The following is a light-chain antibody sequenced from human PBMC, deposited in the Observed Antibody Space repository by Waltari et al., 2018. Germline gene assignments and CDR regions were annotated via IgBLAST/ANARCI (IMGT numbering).Light chain of an antibody. CDR1: PSAVGSYDL. V-gene: IGLV2-23*02. Sequence: QSALTQPASVSGTPGQSITISCTGPPSAVGSYDLVSWYHQHPGEPPKLLICEVFKRPPDTSSRFSGAKSGSTASLTISGLQPEDEADYYCCSYAGRGTYVFGSGTKVTVL. CDR2: EVF. CDR3: CSYAGRGTYV. J-gene: IGLJ1*01.